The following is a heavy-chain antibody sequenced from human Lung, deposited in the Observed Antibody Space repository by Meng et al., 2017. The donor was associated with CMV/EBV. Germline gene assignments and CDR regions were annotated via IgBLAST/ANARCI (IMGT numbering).Heavy chain of an antibody. V-gene: IGHV3-13*01. CDR3: VRGKAWFLDFYGMDV. D-gene: IGHD3-3*01. CDR1: GFTFSSYD. CDR2: INSDGDT. Sequence: GEXXTISCAASGFTFSSYDMHWVRQGTGKGLEWVSNINSDGDTFYTGSVKGRFTISREHAKNSLYLQMNSLRAGDTAVYYCVRGKAWFLDFYGMDVWGQGTTVTVSS. J-gene: IGHJ6*01.